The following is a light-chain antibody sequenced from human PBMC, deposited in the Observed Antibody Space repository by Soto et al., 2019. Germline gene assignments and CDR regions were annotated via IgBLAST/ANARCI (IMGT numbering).Light chain of an antibody. CDR1: QSISSY. Sequence: DIQMTQSPSSLSASVGDRVTITCRASQSISSYLNWYQQKPGKAPKLLIFVASSLQSGVPSRFSGSGYGTDFTLTISSLQPEDFATYYCQQRYSTPRAFGQGTKVEI. CDR3: QQRYSTPRA. CDR2: VAS. V-gene: IGKV1-39*01. J-gene: IGKJ1*01.